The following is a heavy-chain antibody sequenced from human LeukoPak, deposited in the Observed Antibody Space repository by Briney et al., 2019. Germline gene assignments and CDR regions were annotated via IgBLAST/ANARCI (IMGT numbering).Heavy chain of an antibody. Sequence: PGGSLRLSCAASGFTFSSYWMSWVRQAPGKGLEWVANIKQDGSEKYYVDSVKGRFTISRDNAKNSLYLQMNSLRAEDTAVYYCAREGGGGFLYYFDYWGQGTLVTVSS. CDR2: IKQDGSEK. D-gene: IGHD3-16*01. CDR1: GFTFSSYW. J-gene: IGHJ4*02. CDR3: AREGGGGFLYYFDY. V-gene: IGHV3-7*01.